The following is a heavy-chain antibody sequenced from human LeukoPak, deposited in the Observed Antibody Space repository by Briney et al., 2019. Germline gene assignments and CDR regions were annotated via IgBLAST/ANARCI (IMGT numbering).Heavy chain of an antibody. D-gene: IGHD2-21*02. V-gene: IGHV3-7*02. CDR3: MMSLTAHYYYGMDV. CDR1: RFTFSGYW. J-gene: IGHJ6*02. CDR2: IKQDGSEK. Sequence: GGSLRLSRAASRFTFSGYWISSVRQAPGKGLEWVANIKQDGSEKYYVDSVKGRFTTSRDNAKNSLYLQMNSLRAEDTAVYHCMMSLTAHYYYGMDVWGQGTTVTVSS.